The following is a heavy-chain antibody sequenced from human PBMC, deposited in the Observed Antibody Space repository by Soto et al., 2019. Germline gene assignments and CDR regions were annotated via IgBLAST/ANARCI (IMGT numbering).Heavy chain of an antibody. D-gene: IGHD4-17*01. V-gene: IGHV1-18*01. CDR2: ISAYNDNT. CDR1: GYTFTSYG. CDR3: ARGPTVETGNY. Sequence: ASVKVSCKASGYTFTSYGINWVRQAPGQGLEWIEWISAYNDNTNYAQKLQGRVTMTTDTSTSTAYMELRSLRSVDQAVDYCARGPTVETGNYWGQGTLVTVSS. J-gene: IGHJ4*02.